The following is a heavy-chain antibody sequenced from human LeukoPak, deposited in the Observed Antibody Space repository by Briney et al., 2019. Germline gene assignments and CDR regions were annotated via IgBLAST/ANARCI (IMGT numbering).Heavy chain of an antibody. V-gene: IGHV3-21*01. CDR3: ARDSGIAAAFDY. J-gene: IGHJ4*02. CDR2: ISSSSSYI. Sequence: GGSLRLSCAASGFTFSSYSMNWVRQAPGKGLEWVSSISSSSSYIYYADSVKGRLTISRDNAKNSLYLQMNSLRAEDTAVYYCARDSGIAAAFDYWGQGTLVTVSS. CDR1: GFTFSSYS. D-gene: IGHD6-13*01.